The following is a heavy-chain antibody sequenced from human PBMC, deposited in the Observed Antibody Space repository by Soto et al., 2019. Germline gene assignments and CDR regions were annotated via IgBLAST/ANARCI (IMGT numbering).Heavy chain of an antibody. CDR2: IYYSGST. D-gene: IGHD3-3*01. CDR1: GGSISSYY. J-gene: IGHJ4*02. CDR3: ARHREYDFWSGLSPITHVDY. Sequence: SETLSLTCTVSGGSISSYYWSWIRQPPGKGLEWIEYIYYSGSTNYNPSLKSRVTISVDTSKNQFSLKLSSVTAADTAVYYCARHREYDFWSGLSPITHVDYWGQGTLVTVSS. V-gene: IGHV4-59*08.